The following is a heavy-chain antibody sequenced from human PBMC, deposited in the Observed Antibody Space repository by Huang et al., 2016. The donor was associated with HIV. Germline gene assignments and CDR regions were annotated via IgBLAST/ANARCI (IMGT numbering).Heavy chain of an antibody. CDR2: INPGGGST. V-gene: IGHV1-46*01. Sequence: QVQLVQSGAEVKKPGASVKVSCKASGYAFTSYYMHWVRQAPGQGLAWMGIINPGGGSTSYAPKFRGRVTTTRDTSTNTVFMELSSLRSEDTAVYYCARDRDFYDSSGYWGFNYFDYWGQGTLVTVSS. J-gene: IGHJ4*02. CDR3: ARDRDFYDSSGYWGFNYFDY. D-gene: IGHD3-22*01. CDR1: GYAFTSYY.